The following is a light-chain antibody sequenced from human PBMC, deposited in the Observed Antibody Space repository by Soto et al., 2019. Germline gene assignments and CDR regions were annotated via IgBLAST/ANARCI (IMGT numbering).Light chain of an antibody. V-gene: IGKV1-5*01. Sequence: DIQMTQSPSTLSASVGDRVTITCRASQSISSWVAWYQQNPGKAPKLLIYDASSLESGVPSRFSGSGSGTEFTLTISRLQPDDFATYCCQQYNSYSPVTFGQGTQVEIK. CDR1: QSISSW. CDR3: QQYNSYSPVT. CDR2: DAS. J-gene: IGKJ1*01.